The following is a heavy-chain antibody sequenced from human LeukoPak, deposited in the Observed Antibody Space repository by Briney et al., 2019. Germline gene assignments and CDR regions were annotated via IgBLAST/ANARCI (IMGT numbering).Heavy chain of an antibody. Sequence: SETLSLTCAVYGGSFSGYYWSWIRQPPGKGREWIAEINHSGSTTYNPSLKSRVTISVDTSKNQFSLKLRSVTAAATAVYYCARDQTYYYDSSGYRHNWFDPWGQGTLVTVSS. CDR2: INHSGST. V-gene: IGHV4-34*01. CDR1: GGSFSGYY. CDR3: ARDQTYYYDSSGYRHNWFDP. D-gene: IGHD3-22*01. J-gene: IGHJ5*02.